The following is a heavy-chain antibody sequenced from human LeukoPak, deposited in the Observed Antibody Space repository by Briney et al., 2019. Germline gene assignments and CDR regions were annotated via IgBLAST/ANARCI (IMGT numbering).Heavy chain of an antibody. J-gene: IGHJ4*02. V-gene: IGHV3-23*01. CDR3: EKVPTNYSSSSNY. D-gene: IGHD6-19*01. CDR2: MSGGGGTT. Sequence: PGGSLRLSCVASGNTLMSYTMSWVRQAPGKGLEWVSSMSGGGGTTYYADSVKGRFTISRDNSKNTLYPQMNSLRVEDTAIYFCEKVPTNYSSSSNYWGQGTLVTVSS. CDR1: GNTLMSYT.